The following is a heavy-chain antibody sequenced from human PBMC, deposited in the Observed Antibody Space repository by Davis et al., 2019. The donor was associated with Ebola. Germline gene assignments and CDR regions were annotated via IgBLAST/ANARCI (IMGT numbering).Heavy chain of an antibody. CDR1: GYSFTSYW. V-gene: IGHV5-51*01. D-gene: IGHD6-13*01. CDR3: ARVAAAGTEGPFDY. Sequence: GESLKIPCKGPGYSFTSYWIGLVRQMPGKGPEWMGIIYPGDSDTRYSPSFQGQVTISADKSISTAYLQWSSLKASDTAMYYCARVAAAGTEGPFDYWGQGTLVTVSS. CDR2: IYPGDSDT. J-gene: IGHJ4*02.